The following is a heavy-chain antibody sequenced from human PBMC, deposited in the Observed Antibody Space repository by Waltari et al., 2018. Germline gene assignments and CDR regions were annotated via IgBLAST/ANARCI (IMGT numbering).Heavy chain of an antibody. CDR1: GYTFTGYY. V-gene: IGHV1-2*02. CDR2: STPTSGGT. CDR3: ARPGTTTRPAYGLDV. D-gene: IGHD6-6*01. J-gene: IGHJ6*02. Sequence: QVQLVQSGAEVKKPGASVKVSCKASGYTFTGYYIHWLRQAPGQGPVLMGWSTPTSGGTYYTQKFQGRVTMTRDTSVSTAYMELSRLSSDDTAIYYCARPGTTTRPAYGLDVWGQGTTVTVSS.